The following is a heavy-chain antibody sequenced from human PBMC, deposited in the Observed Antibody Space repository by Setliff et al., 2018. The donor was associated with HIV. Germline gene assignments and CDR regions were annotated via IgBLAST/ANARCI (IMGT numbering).Heavy chain of an antibody. CDR1: GYTFTTFG. J-gene: IGHJ5*02. D-gene: IGHD3-3*02. CDR2: IGADSGDT. Sequence: ASVKVSCKASGYTFTTFGISWVRQAPGQGLEWMGWIGADSGDTNYAQKFQGRVTMTTDTSTSTAYMELSSLRSDDTAMYYCARDWEPAVSIDCFDPWGQGTLVTVSS. CDR3: ARDWEPAVSIDCFDP. V-gene: IGHV1-18*01.